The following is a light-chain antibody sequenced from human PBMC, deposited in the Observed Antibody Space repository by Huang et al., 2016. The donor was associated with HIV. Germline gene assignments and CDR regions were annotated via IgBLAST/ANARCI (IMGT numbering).Light chain of an antibody. CDR2: DAS. Sequence: EIVLTQSPATLSLSPGERATLPCRASQSVGSHLAWYQQKVGQAPSLLIYDASNRATGISARFSGSGSGTDFILTISSLEPEDSAVYYCQHRSNWPPYTFGQGTKLEIK. V-gene: IGKV3-11*01. J-gene: IGKJ2*01. CDR3: QHRSNWPPYT. CDR1: QSVGSH.